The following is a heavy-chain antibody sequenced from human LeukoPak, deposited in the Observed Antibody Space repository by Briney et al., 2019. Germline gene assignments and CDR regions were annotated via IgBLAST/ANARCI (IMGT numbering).Heavy chain of an antibody. D-gene: IGHD3-22*01. CDR1: GGSFSGYY. Sequence: SETLSLTCAVDGGSFSGYYWTWIRQPPGKGLEWIGSIYHSGSAYYNPSLKSRVTISVDTSKNQFSLKLSSVTAADTAVYYCAREYYYDSSGYYSPHFDYWGQGTLVTVSS. J-gene: IGHJ4*02. CDR2: IYHSGSA. V-gene: IGHV4-34*01. CDR3: AREYYYDSSGYYSPHFDY.